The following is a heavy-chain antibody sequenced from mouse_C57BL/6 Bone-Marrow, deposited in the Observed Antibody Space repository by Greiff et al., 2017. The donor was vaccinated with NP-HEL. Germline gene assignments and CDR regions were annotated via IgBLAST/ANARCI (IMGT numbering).Heavy chain of an antibody. V-gene: IGHV14-2*01. J-gene: IGHJ4*01. CDR1: GFNIKDYY. Sequence: VQLQQSGAELVKPGASVKLSCTASGFNIKDYYMHWVKQRTEQGLEWIGRIDPEDGETKYAPKFQGKATITADTASNTTYLQLSSLTSEDTAIYYCARDYSSFYYYAMDYWGQGTSVTVSS. CDR3: ARDYSSFYYYAMDY. D-gene: IGHD1-1*01. CDR2: IDPEDGET.